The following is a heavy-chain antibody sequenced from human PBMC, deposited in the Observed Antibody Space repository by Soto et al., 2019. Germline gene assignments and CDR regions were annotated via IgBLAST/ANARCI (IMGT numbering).Heavy chain of an antibody. CDR1: GFTFSDYY. CDR3: ARAGSSSYSIPDY. CDR2: ISSSGSTI. J-gene: IGHJ4*02. Sequence: XGSLRLCCAAAGFTFSDYYMSWIRQAPGKGLDWVSYISSSGSTIYYADSVKGRFTISRDNAKNSLYLQMNSLRAEDTAVYYCARAGSSSYSIPDYWGQGTLATVSS. V-gene: IGHV3-11*01. D-gene: IGHD6-13*01.